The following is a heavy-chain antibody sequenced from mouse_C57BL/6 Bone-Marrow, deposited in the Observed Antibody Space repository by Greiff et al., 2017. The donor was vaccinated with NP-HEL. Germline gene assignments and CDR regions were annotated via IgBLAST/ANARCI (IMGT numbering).Heavy chain of an antibody. CDR3: ARGDYDYAGFAY. CDR2: IDPSDSET. CDR1: GYTFTSYW. Sequence: QVQLQQSGAELVRPGSSVKLSCKASGYTFTSYWMHWVKQRPIQGLEWIGNIDPSDSETHYNQKFKDKATLTVDKSSSTAYMQLSSLTSEDSAVYYCARGDYDYAGFAYWGQGTLVTVSA. J-gene: IGHJ3*01. D-gene: IGHD2-4*01. V-gene: IGHV1-52*01.